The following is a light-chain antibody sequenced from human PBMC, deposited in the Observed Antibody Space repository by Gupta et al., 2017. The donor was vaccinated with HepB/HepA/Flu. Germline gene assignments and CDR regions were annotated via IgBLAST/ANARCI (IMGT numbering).Light chain of an antibody. CDR3: CSYAGNSGLT. J-gene: IGLJ2*01. CDR1: STDIGAYNL. Sequence: QSALTQPASVSGSRGPAITMSCTGTSTDIGAYNLVSWYQQLLGKAPTLIIYEVTKRTSGVSDRFSGSKSGNTASLTISGLQAKDEAQYYCCSYAGNSGLTFGGGTRLTVL. V-gene: IGLV2-23*02. CDR2: EVT.